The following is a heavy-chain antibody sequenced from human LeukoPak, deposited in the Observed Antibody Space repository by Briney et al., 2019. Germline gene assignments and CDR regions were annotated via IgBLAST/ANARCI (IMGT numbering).Heavy chain of an antibody. D-gene: IGHD6-13*01. Sequence: ASVKVSCKASGYTFSGYYMHWVRQAPGQVLEWMGRINPNSGGTNYAQKFQGRVTMTRDTSISTAYMELSRLRSDDTAVYYCARGGSSSWYPTAIDYWGQGTLVTVSS. CDR1: GYTFSGYY. V-gene: IGHV1-2*06. J-gene: IGHJ4*02. CDR2: INPNSGGT. CDR3: ARGGSSSWYPTAIDY.